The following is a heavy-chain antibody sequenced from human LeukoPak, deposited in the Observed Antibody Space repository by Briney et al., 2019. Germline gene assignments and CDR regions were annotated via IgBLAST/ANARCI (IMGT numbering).Heavy chain of an antibody. V-gene: IGHV3-30*02. CDR3: ATTLGYCSSTSCYTPFGF. CDR2: IRYDGSNK. J-gene: IGHJ4*02. D-gene: IGHD2-2*02. Sequence: SGGPLRLSCAASGFTFSSYGMHWVRQAPGKGLEWVAFIRYDGSNKYYTDSVKGRFTISRDNSRNTLYLQMDSLRAEDTAVYYCATTLGYCSSTSCYTPFGFWGQGTLVTVSP. CDR1: GFTFSSYG.